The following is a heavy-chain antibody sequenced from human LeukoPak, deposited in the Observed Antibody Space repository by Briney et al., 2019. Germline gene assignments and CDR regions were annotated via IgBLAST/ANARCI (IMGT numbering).Heavy chain of an antibody. Sequence: PGGSLRLSCAASGFTFSSYAMSWVRQAPGKGLKWVSAISGSGGSTYYADSVKGRFTISRDNSKNTLYLKMNSLRAEDTAVYYCAKGPPKKIVVAPFDYWGQGTLVTVSS. J-gene: IGHJ4*02. V-gene: IGHV3-23*01. D-gene: IGHD3-22*01. CDR3: AKGPPKKIVVAPFDY. CDR2: ISGSGGST. CDR1: GFTFSSYA.